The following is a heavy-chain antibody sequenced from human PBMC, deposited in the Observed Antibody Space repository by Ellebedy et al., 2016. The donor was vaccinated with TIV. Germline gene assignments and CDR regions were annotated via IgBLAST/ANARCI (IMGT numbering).Heavy chain of an antibody. CDR1: GFTFNSYA. CDR2: ISHTGSRT. CDR3: AKGRGGGSDSSAPRYYFDY. J-gene: IGHJ4*02. V-gene: IGHV3-23*01. D-gene: IGHD3-22*01. Sequence: GESLKISCAASGFTFNSYAMSWVRQAPGKGLEWVSTISHTGSRTYYANSVEGRFIISRDNSKNTLYLQMSSLRAEDTAVYYCAKGRGGGSDSSAPRYYFDYWGLGTLVTVSS.